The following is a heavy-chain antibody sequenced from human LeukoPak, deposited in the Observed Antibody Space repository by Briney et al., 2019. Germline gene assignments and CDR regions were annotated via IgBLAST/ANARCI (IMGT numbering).Heavy chain of an antibody. CDR1: GYTLTELS. J-gene: IGHJ4*02. CDR2: FDPEDGET. V-gene: IGHV1-24*01. CDR3: ATDVLFSGSYRRFDY. Sequence: ASVKVSCKVSGYTLTELSMHWVRQAPGKGLEWMGGFDPEDGETIYAQKFQGRVTMTGDTSADTAYMELSSLRSEDTAVYYCATDVLFSGSYRRFDYWGQGTLVTVSS. D-gene: IGHD1-26*01.